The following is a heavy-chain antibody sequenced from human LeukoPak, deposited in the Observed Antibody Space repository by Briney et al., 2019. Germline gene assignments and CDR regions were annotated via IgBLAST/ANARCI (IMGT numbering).Heavy chain of an antibody. D-gene: IGHD5-24*01. CDR1: GGTFSSYA. Sequence: SVKVSCKASGGTFSSYAISWVRQAPGQGLEWMGGIIPIFGTANYAQKFQVRVTITADESTSTAYMELSSLRSEDTAVYYCARDGAEYIEMATLKFDYWGQGTLVTVSS. CDR3: ARDGAEYIEMATLKFDY. V-gene: IGHV1-69*01. J-gene: IGHJ4*02. CDR2: IIPIFGTA.